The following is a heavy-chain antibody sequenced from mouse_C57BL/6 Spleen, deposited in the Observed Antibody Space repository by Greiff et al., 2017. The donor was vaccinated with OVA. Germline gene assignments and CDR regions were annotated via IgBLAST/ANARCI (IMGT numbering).Heavy chain of an antibody. CDR3: ARHRVGVEGLDYAMDY. CDR1: GFTFSDYY. D-gene: IGHD1-1*01. Sequence: EVKLMESGGGLVQPGGSLKLSCAASGFTFSDYYMYWVRQTPEKRLEWVAYISNGGGSTYYPDTVKGRFTISRDNAKNTLYLQMSRLKSEDTAMYYCARHRVGVEGLDYAMDYWGQGTSVTVSS. CDR2: ISNGGGST. V-gene: IGHV5-12*01. J-gene: IGHJ4*01.